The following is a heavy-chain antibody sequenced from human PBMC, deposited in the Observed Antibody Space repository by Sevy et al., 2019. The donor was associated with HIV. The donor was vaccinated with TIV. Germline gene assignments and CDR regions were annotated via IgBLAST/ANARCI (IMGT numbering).Heavy chain of an antibody. V-gene: IGHV1-69*13. CDR3: ARAGGIIAAAGTGDYYMDV. D-gene: IGHD6-13*01. Sequence: ASVKVSCKASGGTFSSYAISWVRQAPGQGLEWMGRIIPIFGTANYAQKFQGRVTITADESMSTAYMELSSLRSEDTAVYYCARAGGIIAAAGTGDYYMDVWGKGTTVTVSS. CDR1: GGTFSSYA. CDR2: IIPIFGTA. J-gene: IGHJ6*03.